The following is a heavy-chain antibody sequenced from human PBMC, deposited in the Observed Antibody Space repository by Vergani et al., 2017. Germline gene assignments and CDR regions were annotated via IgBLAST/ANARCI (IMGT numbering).Heavy chain of an antibody. D-gene: IGHD3-3*01. CDR1: GGSFSGYY. CDR3: ARGSGDYDFWSGYYIDY. J-gene: IGHJ4*02. CDR2: INHSGST. Sequence: QVQLQQWGAGLLKPSETLSLTCAVYGGSFSGYYWSWIRQPPGKGLEWIGEINHSGSTNYNPSLKSRVTISVDTSKNQFSLKLSSVTAADTAVYYCARGSGDYDFWSGYYIDYWGQGTLVTVSS. V-gene: IGHV4-34*01.